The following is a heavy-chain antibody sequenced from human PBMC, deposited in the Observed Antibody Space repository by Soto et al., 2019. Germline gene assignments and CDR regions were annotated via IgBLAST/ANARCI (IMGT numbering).Heavy chain of an antibody. CDR2: ITSDSSTI. V-gene: IGHV3-48*02. Sequence: EVQLVESGGGLVQPGGSLRLSCAASGFTFSSYSINWVRQAPGKGLEWFSYITSDSSTISYADSVKGRFTVSRDNAKNSLYLQMNSLRDEDMAVYYCARVGRGVYGMDVWGQGTSVTVSS. J-gene: IGHJ6*02. D-gene: IGHD2-8*01. CDR1: GFTFSSYS. CDR3: ARVGRGVYGMDV.